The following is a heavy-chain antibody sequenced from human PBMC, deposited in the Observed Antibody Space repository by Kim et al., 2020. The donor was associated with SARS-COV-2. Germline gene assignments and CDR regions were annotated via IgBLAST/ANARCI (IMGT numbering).Heavy chain of an antibody. CDR2: ISASNGNT. CDR3: ARSGVLVIYAINGFDY. D-gene: IGHD2-8*02. Sequence: ASVKVSCKASGYIFSGYGLSWVRQAPGQGLEWMGWISASNGNTEYAQKFQDRLTMTTDTSTNTAFLELRNLRSDDTAVYFCARSGVLVIYAINGFDYWGQGTLVTVS. J-gene: IGHJ4*02. V-gene: IGHV1-18*01. CDR1: GYIFSGYG.